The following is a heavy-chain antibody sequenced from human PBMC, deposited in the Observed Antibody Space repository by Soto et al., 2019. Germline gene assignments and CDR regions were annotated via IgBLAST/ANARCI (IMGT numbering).Heavy chain of an antibody. CDR3: ARVAMVRGVSYYYYYMDV. D-gene: IGHD3-10*01. J-gene: IGHJ6*03. Sequence: GGSLRLSCAASGFTFSSYSMNWVRQAPGKGLEWVSYISSSSTIYYADSVKGRFTISRDNAKNSLYLQMNSLRAEDTAVYYCARVAMVRGVSYYYYYMDVWGKGTTVTVSS. CDR2: ISSSSTI. V-gene: IGHV3-48*01. CDR1: GFTFSSYS.